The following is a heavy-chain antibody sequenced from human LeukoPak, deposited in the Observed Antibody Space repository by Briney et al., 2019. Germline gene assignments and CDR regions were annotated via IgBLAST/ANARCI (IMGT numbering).Heavy chain of an antibody. D-gene: IGHD1-14*01. CDR2: ISDDGLNT. CDR1: GFSIYTYG. V-gene: IGHV3-30*03. CDR3: ARRALRGQTVRGGHHLGP. Sequence: GGSLRLSCVASGFSIYTYGMNWVRQAPGKGLEWVAIISDDGLNTYYSDSVKGRFTISRDDSNSALSLEMTSLRSEDTAIYYCARRALRGQTVRGGHHLGPWGLGTLVAVSS. J-gene: IGHJ5*02.